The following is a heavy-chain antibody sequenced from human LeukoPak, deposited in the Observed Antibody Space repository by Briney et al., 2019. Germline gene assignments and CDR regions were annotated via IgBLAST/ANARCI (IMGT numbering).Heavy chain of an antibody. CDR3: AKDSTGVAATDY. CDR1: GFTFSSYA. Sequence: GGSLRLPCAASGFTFSSYAMTWVRQAPGPGLEWVSAISASGGNTYYADSVKGRFTISRDNSKYTLYLQINSLRAEDTAVYYCAKDSTGVAATDYWGQGTLVTVSS. CDR2: ISASGGNT. D-gene: IGHD6-19*01. V-gene: IGHV3-23*01. J-gene: IGHJ4*02.